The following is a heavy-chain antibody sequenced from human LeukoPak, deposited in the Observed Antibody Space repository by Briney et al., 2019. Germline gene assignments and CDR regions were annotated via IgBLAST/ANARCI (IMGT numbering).Heavy chain of an antibody. Sequence: SETLSLTCTVSGGSISSYYWSWIRQPPGKGLEWIGYIYYSGSTNYNPSLKSQVTISVDTSKNQFSLKLSSVTAADTAVYYCARVVGSAPQQPFDYWGQGTLVTVSS. V-gene: IGHV4-59*01. D-gene: IGHD6-13*01. CDR3: ARVVGSAPQQPFDY. CDR2: IYYSGST. J-gene: IGHJ4*02. CDR1: GGSISSYY.